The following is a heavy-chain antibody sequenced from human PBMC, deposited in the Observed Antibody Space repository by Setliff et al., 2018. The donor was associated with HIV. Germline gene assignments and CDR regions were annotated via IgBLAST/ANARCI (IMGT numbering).Heavy chain of an antibody. V-gene: IGHV3-30*02. CDR1: GFTFDNYC. J-gene: IGHJ4*02. D-gene: IGHD3-10*01. CDR2: IWFDGNKK. Sequence: GGSLRLSCAASGFTFDNYCMTWVRQAPGKGLEWVANIWFDGNKKYYADSVKGRFTISRDNSKNTLYLQMNSLRAEATATYYCAKEFEDLSGAYWGQGTLVTVSS. CDR3: AKEFEDLSGAY.